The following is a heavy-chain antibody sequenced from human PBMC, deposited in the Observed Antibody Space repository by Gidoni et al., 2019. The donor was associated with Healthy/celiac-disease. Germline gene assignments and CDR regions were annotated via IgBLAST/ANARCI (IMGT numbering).Heavy chain of an antibody. J-gene: IGHJ5*02. CDR3: ARSTSATTFDP. CDR2: IYYSGST. V-gene: IGHV4-59*01. CDR1: GGSISSYY. D-gene: IGHD2-2*01. Sequence: QVQLQESGPGLVKPSETLSLTCTVSGGSISSYYWSWIRQPPGKGLEWIGYIYYSGSTNYNPSLKSRVTISVDTSKNQFSLKLSSVTAADTAVYYCARSTSATTFDPWGQGTLVTVSS.